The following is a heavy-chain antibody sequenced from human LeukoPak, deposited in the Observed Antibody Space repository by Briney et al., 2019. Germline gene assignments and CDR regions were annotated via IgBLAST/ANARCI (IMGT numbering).Heavy chain of an antibody. CDR1: GFTFSAYS. V-gene: IGHV3-48*01. J-gene: IGHJ4*02. CDR3: AREEVRGYLDY. CDR2: ISSSGTNI. Sequence: PGGSLRLSCAVSGFTFSAYSMNWVRQAPGKGLEWVSYISSSGTNIHYADSVKGRFTFSRDNAKNSLYLQMSSLRVEDTAVYFCAREEVRGYLDYWGQGTLVTVSS. D-gene: IGHD3-10*01.